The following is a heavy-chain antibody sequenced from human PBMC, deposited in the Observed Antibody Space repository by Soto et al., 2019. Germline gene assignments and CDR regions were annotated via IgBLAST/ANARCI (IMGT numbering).Heavy chain of an antibody. V-gene: IGHV4-34*01. CDR1: GGSFSGYY. J-gene: IGHJ4*02. Sequence: SETLSLTCAVYGGSFSGYYWSWIRQPPGKGLEWIGEINHSGSTNYNPSLKSRVTISVDTSKNQFSLKLSSVTAADTAVYYCARVRRITMVRGMYYFDYWGQGTLVTVSS. D-gene: IGHD3-10*01. CDR3: ARVRRITMVRGMYYFDY. CDR2: INHSGST.